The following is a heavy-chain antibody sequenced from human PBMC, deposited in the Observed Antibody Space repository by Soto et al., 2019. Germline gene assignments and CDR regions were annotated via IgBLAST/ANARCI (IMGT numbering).Heavy chain of an antibody. CDR2: IWYDGSNK. J-gene: IGHJ4*02. D-gene: IGHD2-8*01. CDR1: GFTFSSYG. V-gene: IGHV3-33*01. Sequence: QVQLVESGGGVVQPGRSLRLSCAASGFTFSSYGMHWVRQAPGKGLEWVAVIWYDGSNKYYADSVKGRFTISRDNSKNTRYLQMNSPRAEDTAVYYCARDCTNGVCYSNDFDYWGQGTLVTVSS. CDR3: ARDCTNGVCYSNDFDY.